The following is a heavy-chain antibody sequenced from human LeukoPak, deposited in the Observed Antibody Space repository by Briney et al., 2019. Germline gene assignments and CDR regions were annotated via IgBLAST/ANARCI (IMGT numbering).Heavy chain of an antibody. Sequence: PSETLSLTCTVSGGSISGYYWSWIRQPPGKGLEWIGYIYTSGSTNYNPSLKSRVTISVDTSKNQFSLKLSSVTAADTAVYYCARHPNYMDVWGKGTTVTVSS. J-gene: IGHJ6*03. CDR3: ARHPNYMDV. CDR2: IYTSGST. CDR1: GGSISGYY. V-gene: IGHV4-4*09.